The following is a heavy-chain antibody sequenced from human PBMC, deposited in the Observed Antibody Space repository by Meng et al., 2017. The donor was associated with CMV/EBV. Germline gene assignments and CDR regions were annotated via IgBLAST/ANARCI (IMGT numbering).Heavy chain of an antibody. CDR2: IYHSGST. CDR3: ARGVQYYDFWSGFLGGPYAFDI. CDR1: GYSISSGYY. V-gene: IGHV4-38-2*02. D-gene: IGHD3-3*01. Sequence: GSLRLSCTVSGYSISSGYYWGWIRQPPGKGLEWIGSIYHSGSTYYNPSLKSRVTISVDTSKNQFSLKLSSVTAADTAVYYCARGVQYYDFWSGFLGGPYAFDIWGQGTMVTVSS. J-gene: IGHJ3*02.